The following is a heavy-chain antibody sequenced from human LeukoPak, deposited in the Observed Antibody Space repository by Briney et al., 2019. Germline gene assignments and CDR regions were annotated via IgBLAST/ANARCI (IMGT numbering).Heavy chain of an antibody. CDR3: AKSSYYDSSGYYREYYFDH. Sequence: GGSLRLSCAASGFTFSSYAMSWVRQAPGKGLEWVSAISGSGGSTYYADSVKGRFTISRDNSKNTLYLQMNSLRAEDTAVYYCAKSSYYDSSGYYREYYFDHWGQGTLVTVSS. J-gene: IGHJ4*02. V-gene: IGHV3-23*01. D-gene: IGHD3-22*01. CDR2: ISGSGGST. CDR1: GFTFSSYA.